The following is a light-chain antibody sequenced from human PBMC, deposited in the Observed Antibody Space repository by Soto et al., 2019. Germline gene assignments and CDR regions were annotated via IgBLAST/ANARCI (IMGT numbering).Light chain of an antibody. CDR3: HQYYRTPHT. CDR1: QSILFTSNNKSY. V-gene: IGKV4-1*01. J-gene: IGKJ3*01. CDR2: WTS. Sequence: DIVMTQSPDSLAASLGERDTINCKSSQSILFTSNNKSYLAWYQQKPGHPPKLLIYWTSTRESGVPDRFSGSGSETDFTLTISSLQAEDVAVYYCHQYYRTPHTFGPGTKVDIK.